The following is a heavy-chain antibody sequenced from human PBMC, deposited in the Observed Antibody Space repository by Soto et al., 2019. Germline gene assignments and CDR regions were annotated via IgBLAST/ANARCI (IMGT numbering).Heavy chain of an antibody. J-gene: IGHJ4*01. Sequence: QVHLVQSGAEVKKPGSSVTVSCKASGGTFSSYIISWVRQAPGQGLEWMGRISPTVGIPTYEQKFQGRVTITADSSTSTAYMELNSLRSEDTAMYYCATFGSGSYDYWGRGTLVTVSS. V-gene: IGHV1-69*02. CDR1: GGTFSSYI. CDR2: ISPTVGIP. CDR3: ATFGSGSYDY. D-gene: IGHD1-26*01.